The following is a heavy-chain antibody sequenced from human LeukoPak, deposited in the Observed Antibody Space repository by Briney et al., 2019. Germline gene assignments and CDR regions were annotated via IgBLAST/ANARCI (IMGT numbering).Heavy chain of an antibody. J-gene: IGHJ4*02. Sequence: GRSLRLSCAASGFTFSSYGMHWVRQAPGRGLEWVAVISYDGSNKYYADSVKGRFTISRDNSKNTLYLQMNSLRAEDTAVYYCAKSRYYGSGSNPAFDYWGQGTLVTVSS. V-gene: IGHV3-30*18. D-gene: IGHD3-10*01. CDR3: AKSRYYGSGSNPAFDY. CDR1: GFTFSSYG. CDR2: ISYDGSNK.